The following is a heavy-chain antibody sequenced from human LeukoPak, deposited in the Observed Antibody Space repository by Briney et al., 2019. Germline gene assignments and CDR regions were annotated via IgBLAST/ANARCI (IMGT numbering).Heavy chain of an antibody. Sequence: TPETPSLTCTVSGGSISSSSYYWGSVRQPPRKGMEWIGSIHYSRSTYYNPSPKSRVTISVDTSKNQFSLKLSSVTAADTAVYYCARDAAFCSGGSCYFDYWGQGTLVTVSS. D-gene: IGHD2-15*01. CDR2: IHYSRST. J-gene: IGHJ4*02. CDR1: GGSISSSSYY. CDR3: ARDAAFCSGGSCYFDY. V-gene: IGHV4-39*07.